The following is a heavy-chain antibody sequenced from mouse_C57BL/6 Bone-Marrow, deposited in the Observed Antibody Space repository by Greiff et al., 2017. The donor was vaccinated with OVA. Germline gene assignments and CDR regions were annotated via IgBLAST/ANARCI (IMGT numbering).Heavy chain of an antibody. CDR2: IYPRSGNT. V-gene: IGHV1-81*01. J-gene: IGHJ2*01. CDR1: GYTFTSYG. D-gene: IGHD1-1*01. CDR3: ARGRVYYGSSYEDY. Sequence: VQLQQSGAELARPGASVKLSCKASGYTFTSYGISWVKQRTGQGLEWIGEIYPRSGNTYYNEKFKGKATLTADKSSSTAYMELRSLTSEDSAVDFCARGRVYYGSSYEDYWGQGTTLTVSS.